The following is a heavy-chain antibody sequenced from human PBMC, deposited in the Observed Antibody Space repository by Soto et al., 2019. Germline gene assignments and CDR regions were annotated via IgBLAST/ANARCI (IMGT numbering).Heavy chain of an antibody. J-gene: IGHJ4*02. CDR3: ARVGGLYCTGRSCYSQY. V-gene: IGHV3-72*01. CDR2: ARNEAKSYTT. CDR1: VFTFNDYH. D-gene: IGHD2-15*01. Sequence: PVGSLRLSCVASVFTFNDYHMDCVRHSPGKWLGWVGRARNEAKSYTTDYATSVRGRFIISRDDSQNSLFLQMNTLQTDDTAVYYCARVGGLYCTGRSCYSQYWGRGTLVTVSS.